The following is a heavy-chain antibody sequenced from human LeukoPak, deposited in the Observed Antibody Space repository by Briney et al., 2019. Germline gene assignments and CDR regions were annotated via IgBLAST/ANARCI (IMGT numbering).Heavy chain of an antibody. V-gene: IGHV1-18*01. D-gene: IGHD3-22*01. CDR1: GYTFTGYG. Sequence: ASVKVSCKASGYTFTGYGIIWVRQAPGQGLEWLGWISAYKGSTKYPQMFQGRVTVTTDTSTSTAYKELRSLRSDDTAVYYCARADSGGYYVAYWYWGQGTLVTVSS. J-gene: IGHJ4*02. CDR3: ARADSGGYYVAYWY. CDR2: ISAYKGST.